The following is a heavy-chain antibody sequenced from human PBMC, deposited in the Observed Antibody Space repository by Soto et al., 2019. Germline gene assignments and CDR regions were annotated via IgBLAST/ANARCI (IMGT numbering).Heavy chain of an antibody. CDR2: IYYSGST. CDR1: GGSISSYY. Sequence: SETLSLTCTVSGGSISSYYWSWIRQPPGKGLEWIGYIYYSGSTNYNPSLKSRVTISVDTSKNQFSLKLSSVTAADTAVYYCATWLQQEHAYDIWGLGTTVTVSS. CDR3: ATWLQQEHAYDI. V-gene: IGHV4-59*01. J-gene: IGHJ3*02. D-gene: IGHD1-1*01.